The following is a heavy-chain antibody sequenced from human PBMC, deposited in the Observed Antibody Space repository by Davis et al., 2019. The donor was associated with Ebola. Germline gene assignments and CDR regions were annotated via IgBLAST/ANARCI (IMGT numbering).Heavy chain of an antibody. D-gene: IGHD2-21*01. CDR2: IYYSGST. J-gene: IGHJ6*02. V-gene: IGHV4-59*08. CDR3: ATSKRLWYYGMDV. CDR1: GGSISSYY. Sequence: MPSETLSLTCTVSGGSISSYYWSWIRQPPGKGLEWIGYIYYSGSTNYNPSLKSRVTISVDTSKNQFSLKLSSVTAADTAVYYCATSKRLWYYGMDVWGQGTTVTVSS.